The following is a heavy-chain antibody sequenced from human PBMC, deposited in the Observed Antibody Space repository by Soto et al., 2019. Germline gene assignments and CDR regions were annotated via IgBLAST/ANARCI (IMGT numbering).Heavy chain of an antibody. CDR2: IIPMFGTG. D-gene: IGHD2-2*01. Sequence: QVQLVQSGAEVKKPGSSVKVSCKASGGTFSSYTISWVRQAPGQGLEWMGGIIPMFGTGNYAQKFQGRVTITAAESTNTAYMELSSLRSEDTAVYYCARRYCISPSCHYYGLDVWGQGTTVTVSS. V-gene: IGHV1-69*12. CDR3: ARRYCISPSCHYYGLDV. J-gene: IGHJ6*02. CDR1: GGTFSSYT.